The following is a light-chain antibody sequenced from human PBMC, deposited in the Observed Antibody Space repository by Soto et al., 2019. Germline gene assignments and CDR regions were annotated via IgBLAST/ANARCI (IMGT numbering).Light chain of an antibody. V-gene: IGKV1-5*03. Sequence: DIEMTQSPSTLPASVGDRVTITCRASQSISNWLAWYHQKPGTAPKVLIYKASSLGSGVPSRFSDSGSGTEFTLTISSLQPDDFATYYCQQYKSYSGTFGQGTKVDIK. CDR1: QSISNW. CDR2: KAS. CDR3: QQYKSYSGT. J-gene: IGKJ1*01.